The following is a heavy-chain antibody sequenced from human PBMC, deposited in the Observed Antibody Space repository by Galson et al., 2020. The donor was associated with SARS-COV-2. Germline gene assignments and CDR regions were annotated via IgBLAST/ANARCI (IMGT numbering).Heavy chain of an antibody. CDR2: IYYSGST. J-gene: IGHJ4*02. V-gene: IGHV4-39*07. Sequence: SETLSLTCTVYGGSISSSSYYWGWIRQPPGKGLEWIGSIYYSGSTYYNPSLKSRVTISVDTSKNQFSLKLSSVTAADTAVYYCARSPLYYYDSSGYYPDDYWGQGTLVTVSS. CDR1: GGSISSSSYY. D-gene: IGHD3-22*01. CDR3: ARSPLYYYDSSGYYPDDY.